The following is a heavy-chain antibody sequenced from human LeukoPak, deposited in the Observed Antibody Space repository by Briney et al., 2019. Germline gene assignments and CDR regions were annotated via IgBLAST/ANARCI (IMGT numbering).Heavy chain of an antibody. Sequence: GGSLRLSCAASGFTFSSYAMSWVRQAPGKGLEWVSAISGSGGSTYYADSVKGRFTISRDNSKNTLYLQMNSLRAEDTAVYYCAKYLSGYSILGVYYFVYWVQGTLVTVSS. CDR2: ISGSGGST. CDR1: GFTFSSYA. V-gene: IGHV3-23*01. D-gene: IGHD5-18*01. CDR3: AKYLSGYSILGVYYFVY. J-gene: IGHJ4*02.